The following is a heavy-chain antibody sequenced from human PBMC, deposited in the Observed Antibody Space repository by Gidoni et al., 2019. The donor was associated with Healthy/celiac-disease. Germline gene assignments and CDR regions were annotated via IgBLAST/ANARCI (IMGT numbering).Heavy chain of an antibody. CDR1: GGSISSSSYY. V-gene: IGHV4-39*01. CDR2: IYYSGST. Sequence: QLQLQESGPGLVKPSETLSLTCTVSGGSISSSSYYWGWIRQPPGKGLEWIGSIYYSGSTYYNPSLKSRVTISVDTSKNQFSLKLSSVTAADTAVYYCARLFGDFWSGYVDYWGQGTLVTVSS. D-gene: IGHD3-3*01. J-gene: IGHJ4*02. CDR3: ARLFGDFWSGYVDY.